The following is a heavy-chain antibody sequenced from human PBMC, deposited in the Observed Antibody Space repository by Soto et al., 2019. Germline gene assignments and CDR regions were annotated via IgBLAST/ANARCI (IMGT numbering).Heavy chain of an antibody. Sequence: SETLSLTCTVSRGSGRSDNYYWTWIRQTPVKGLEWLGFISKTGNTKYNPSLKSRVTISLDTSKNHFSLRLTSVTAADTAVYYCARGGSNDWQVAFDIWGQGTMVTVSS. CDR1: RGSGRSDNYY. D-gene: IGHD3-9*01. CDR2: ISKTGNT. J-gene: IGHJ3*02. CDR3: ARGGSNDWQVAFDI. V-gene: IGHV4-61*03.